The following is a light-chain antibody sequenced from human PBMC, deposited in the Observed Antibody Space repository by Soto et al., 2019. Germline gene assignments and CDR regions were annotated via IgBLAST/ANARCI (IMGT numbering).Light chain of an antibody. CDR1: QSVSSY. V-gene: IGKV3-11*01. Sequence: DIVLTQSPAPLSLSPGDRATLSCRASQSVSSYLAWYHQKPGQAPRLLIYDASNMATVIPARFSGSGSVTDFTLTISSLEPEDFAVYYCQQSGSSPQTFGQGTKVEIK. CDR2: DAS. J-gene: IGKJ1*01. CDR3: QQSGSSPQT.